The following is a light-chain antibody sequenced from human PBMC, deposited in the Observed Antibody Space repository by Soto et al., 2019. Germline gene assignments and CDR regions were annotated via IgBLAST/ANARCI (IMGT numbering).Light chain of an antibody. Sequence: EIVMTQSPATLSVSPGERATLSCRASQSVSSNLAWYQQKPGQAPRLLVYGASTRATGIPARFSGSGSETEFTLTISSLQSEDFVVYYCQQYDNWPPTFGQGTRLEIK. CDR1: QSVSSN. CDR3: QQYDNWPPT. CDR2: GAS. J-gene: IGKJ5*01. V-gene: IGKV3-15*01.